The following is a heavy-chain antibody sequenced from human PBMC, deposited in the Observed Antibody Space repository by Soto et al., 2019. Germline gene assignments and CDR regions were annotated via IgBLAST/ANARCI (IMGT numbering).Heavy chain of an antibody. CDR3: ASRXGSGYYYLHYYYYGMDV. Sequence: SETLSLTCTVSGGSISSSSYYWGWIRQPPGKGLEWIGSIYYSGSTYYNPSLKSRVTISVDTSKNQFSLKLSSVTAADTAVYYCASRXGSGYYYLHYYYYGMDVWGQGTTVTVSS. CDR1: GGSISSSSYY. CDR2: IYYSGST. V-gene: IGHV4-39*01. J-gene: IGHJ6*02. D-gene: IGHD3-22*01.